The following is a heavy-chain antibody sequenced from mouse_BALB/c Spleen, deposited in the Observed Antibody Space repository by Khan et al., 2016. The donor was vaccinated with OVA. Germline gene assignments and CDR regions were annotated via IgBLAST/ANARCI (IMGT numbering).Heavy chain of an antibody. J-gene: IGHJ1*01. Sequence: QIQLVQSGPELKKPGETVKISCKASGYTFTTAGMQWVQKMPGKGLKWIGWLNTHSGVPKYAEDFKGRFAFSLATSDSTAYLQIPNLKNEDTATYFWASGYGYGWYFDVGGAGTTVTVSS. D-gene: IGHD2-2*01. CDR1: GYTFTTAG. V-gene: IGHV9-4*02. CDR2: LNTHSGVP. CDR3: ASGYGYGWYFDV.